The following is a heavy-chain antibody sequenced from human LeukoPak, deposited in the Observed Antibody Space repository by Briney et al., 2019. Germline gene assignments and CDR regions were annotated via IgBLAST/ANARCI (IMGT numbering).Heavy chain of an antibody. V-gene: IGHV3-74*01. Sequence: GGSLRLSCAASGFTSSSYWIHWVRQAPGKGLVWVSRINSDGSSTSYADSVKGRFTISRDNAKNTLYLQMNSLRAEDTAVHYCAAEWELTSALDYWGQGTLVTVSS. D-gene: IGHD1-26*01. CDR1: GFTSSSYW. J-gene: IGHJ4*02. CDR2: INSDGSST. CDR3: AAEWELTSALDY.